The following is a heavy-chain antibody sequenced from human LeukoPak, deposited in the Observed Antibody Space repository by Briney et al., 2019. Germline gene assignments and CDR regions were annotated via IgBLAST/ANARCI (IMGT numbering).Heavy chain of an antibody. V-gene: IGHV3-7*01. CDR2: IRQDGSEK. D-gene: IGHD2/OR15-2a*01. Sequence: PGGSLRLSCAGSGFTIGSYWMSWVRQAPGKGLEWVANIRQDGSEKYYVDSVKGRLTISRDNAKNPLYLQMNSLRAEDTGIYYCARAGYYGDDAFDLWGQGTMVTVSS. CDR1: GFTIGSYW. J-gene: IGHJ3*01. CDR3: ARAGYYGDDAFDL.